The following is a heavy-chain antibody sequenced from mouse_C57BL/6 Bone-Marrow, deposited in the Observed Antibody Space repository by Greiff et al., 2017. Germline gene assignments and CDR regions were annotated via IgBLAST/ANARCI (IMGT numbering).Heavy chain of an antibody. CDR2: IDPSASYT. V-gene: IGHV1-69*01. CDR3: ARRSSGFPGFAY. CDR1: GYTFTSYW. D-gene: IGHD3-2*02. Sequence: QVQLKQPGAELVMPGASVKLSCKASGYTFTSYWMHWVKQRPGQGLEWIGAIDPSASYTNYNQKFKGKSTLTVDKSSSTAYMQLSSLTSEDSAVYYCARRSSGFPGFAYWGQGTLVTVSA. J-gene: IGHJ3*01.